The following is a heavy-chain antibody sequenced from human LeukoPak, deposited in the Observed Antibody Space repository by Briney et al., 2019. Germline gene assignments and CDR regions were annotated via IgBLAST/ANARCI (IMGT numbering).Heavy chain of an antibody. Sequence: SETLFLTCTVSGGSISSYYWSWIRQPAGKGLEWIGRIYTSGSTNYNPSLKSRVTMSVDTSKNQFSLKLSSVTAADTAVYYCASPVCSGGSCYRDAFDIWGQGTMVTVSS. V-gene: IGHV4-4*07. D-gene: IGHD2-15*01. J-gene: IGHJ3*02. CDR3: ASPVCSGGSCYRDAFDI. CDR2: IYTSGST. CDR1: GGSISSYY.